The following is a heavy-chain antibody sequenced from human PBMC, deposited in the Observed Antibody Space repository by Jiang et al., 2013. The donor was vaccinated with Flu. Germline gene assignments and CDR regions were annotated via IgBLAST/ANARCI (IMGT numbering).Heavy chain of an antibody. CDR2: ISSSSSYI. J-gene: IGHJ4*02. V-gene: IGHV3-21*01. CDR3: AIGKEVYDISYIDY. D-gene: IGHD3-9*01. Sequence: ASGFTFSSYSMNWVRQAPGKGLEWVSSISSSSSYIYYADSVKGRFTISRDNAKNSLYLQMNSLRAEDTAVYYCAIGKEVYDISYIDYWGQGTLVTVSS. CDR1: GFTFSSYS.